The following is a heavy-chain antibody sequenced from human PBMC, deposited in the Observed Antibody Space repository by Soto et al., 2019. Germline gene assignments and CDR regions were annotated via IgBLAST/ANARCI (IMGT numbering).Heavy chain of an antibody. CDR2: INHSGST. D-gene: IGHD3-3*02. J-gene: IGHJ5*02. CDR3: AGLLAWAAVP. V-gene: IGHV4-34*01. Sequence: QVQLQQWGAGLLKPSETLSLTCAVYGGSFSGYYWSWIRQPPGKGLEWSGEINHSGSTNYNPSLKSRVTISVDTAKNNFPLKRSSVTAADTAVYYCAGLLAWAAVPWGQGTLVTVSS. CDR1: GGSFSGYY.